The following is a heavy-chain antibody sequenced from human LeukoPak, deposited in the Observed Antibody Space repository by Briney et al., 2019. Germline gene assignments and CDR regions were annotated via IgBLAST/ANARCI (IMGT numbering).Heavy chain of an antibody. Sequence: PGGSLRLSCAASGFTFSSYSMNWVRQAPGTGLEWVSYISSSSSTIYYADSVKGRFTISRDNAKNSLYLQMNSLRAEDTAVYYCARVGYLRPFDYWGQGTLVTVSS. CDR2: ISSSSSTI. V-gene: IGHV3-48*01. D-gene: IGHD2-2*03. CDR3: ARVGYLRPFDY. J-gene: IGHJ4*02. CDR1: GFTFSSYS.